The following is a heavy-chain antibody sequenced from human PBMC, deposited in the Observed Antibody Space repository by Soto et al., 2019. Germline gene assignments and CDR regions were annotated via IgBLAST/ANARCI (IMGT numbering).Heavy chain of an antibody. CDR2: ISGSTGKT. CDR1: GFTFSSYA. Sequence: PGGSLRLSCAASGFTFSSYAMSWVRQAPGKGLEWVSVISGSTGKTYYADSVKGRFTISRDNSKNTLSLQMNSLRGEDTAVYFCAKNRGSGSPYYYNMEVWGQGTMVTVSS. D-gene: IGHD3-10*01. V-gene: IGHV3-23*01. CDR3: AKNRGSGSPYYYNMEV. J-gene: IGHJ6*02.